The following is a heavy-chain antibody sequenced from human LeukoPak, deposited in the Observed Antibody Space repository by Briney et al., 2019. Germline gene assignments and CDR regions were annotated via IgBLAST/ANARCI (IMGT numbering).Heavy chain of an antibody. V-gene: IGHV3-7*01. Sequence: GGSLRLSCAASGFTLSIYSMNWVRQAPGKGLEWVANIKQDGSEKYYVDSVKGRFTISRDNSKNTLYLQMNSLRAEDTAVYYCARGPSGYHNTGGQGTLVTVSS. J-gene: IGHJ4*02. CDR2: IKQDGSEK. D-gene: IGHD5-12*01. CDR1: GFTLSIYS. CDR3: ARGPSGYHNT.